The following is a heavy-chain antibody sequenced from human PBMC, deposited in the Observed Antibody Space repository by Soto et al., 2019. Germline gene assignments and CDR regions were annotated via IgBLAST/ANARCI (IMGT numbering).Heavy chain of an antibody. J-gene: IGHJ6*02. CDR3: ARVSWREKHGRDV. V-gene: IGHV3-11*01. Sequence: PGGSLRLSCAAPGFTFSDSYMSWIRQAPGKGLEWISYITFSGNTVYYADSLKGRFTISRDNAKNSLYLQMNRLRAEDTAVYYCARVSWREKHGRDVWGQGTTVTVSS. CDR2: ITFSGNTV. CDR1: GFTFSDSY.